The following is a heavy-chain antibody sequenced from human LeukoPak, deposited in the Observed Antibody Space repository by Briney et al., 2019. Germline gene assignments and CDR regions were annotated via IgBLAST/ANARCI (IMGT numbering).Heavy chain of an antibody. CDR1: GYTFTSYG. Sequence: ASVKVSCKPSGYTFTSYGISWVRQAPGQGLEWMGWISAYNGNTNYAQKLQGRVTMTTDTSTSTAYMELRSLRSDDTAVYYCARAPLLYDSSGYYHYWGQGTLVTVSS. D-gene: IGHD3-22*01. J-gene: IGHJ4*02. CDR2: ISAYNGNT. CDR3: ARAPLLYDSSGYYHY. V-gene: IGHV1-18*01.